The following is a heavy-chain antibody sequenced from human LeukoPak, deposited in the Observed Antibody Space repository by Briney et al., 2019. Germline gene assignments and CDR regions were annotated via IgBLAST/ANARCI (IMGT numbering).Heavy chain of an antibody. CDR1: GGSISSYY. Sequence: SETLSLTCTVSGGSISSYYWSWIRQPPGKGLEWIGYIYYSGSTNYNPSLKSRVTISVDTSKNQFSLKLSSVTAADTAVYYCATRYDFWSGSKYYFDYWGQGTLVTVSS. CDR3: ATRYDFWSGSKYYFDY. D-gene: IGHD3-3*01. J-gene: IGHJ4*02. CDR2: IYYSGST. V-gene: IGHV4-59*01.